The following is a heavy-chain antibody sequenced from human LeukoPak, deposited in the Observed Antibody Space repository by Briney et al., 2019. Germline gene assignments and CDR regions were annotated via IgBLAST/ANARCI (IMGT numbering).Heavy chain of an antibody. Sequence: SETLSLTCTVYGGSISSSSYYWGWIRQPPGKGLEWIGSIYYSGSTYYNPSLKSRVTISVDTSKNQFSLKLSSVTAADTAMYYCARHYHYDSSGYSNWFDPWGQGTLVTVSS. V-gene: IGHV4-39*01. J-gene: IGHJ5*02. CDR3: ARHYHYDSSGYSNWFDP. CDR1: GGSISSSSYY. CDR2: IYYSGST. D-gene: IGHD3-22*01.